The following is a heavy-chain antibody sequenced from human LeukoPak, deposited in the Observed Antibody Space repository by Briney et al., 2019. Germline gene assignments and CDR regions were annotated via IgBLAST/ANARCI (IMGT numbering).Heavy chain of an antibody. V-gene: IGHV3-53*01. CDR2: IYRDGTT. D-gene: IGHD2-21*02. CDR3: ARASCGGDCPFDY. J-gene: IGHJ4*02. CDR1: GLTVGTDY. Sequence: PGGSLRLSCAASGLTVGTDYMSWVRQAPGKGLEWVSVIYRDGTTYYTDSVRGRFTISRDNFKNTLYLQMNSLRAEDTALYYCARASCGGDCPFDYWGQGTLVTVSS.